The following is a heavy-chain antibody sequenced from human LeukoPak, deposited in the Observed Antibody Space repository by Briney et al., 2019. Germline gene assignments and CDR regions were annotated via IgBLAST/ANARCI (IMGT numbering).Heavy chain of an antibody. D-gene: IGHD3-3*01. CDR3: AKAPGVVPATRYYYYMDV. J-gene: IGHJ6*03. CDR1: GFTFSSYA. V-gene: IGHV3-23*01. Sequence: PGGSLRLSCAASGFTFSSYATSWVRQAPGKGLEWVSAISGSGGSTYYADSVKGRFTISRDNSKNALYLQMNSLRAEDTAVYYCAKAPGVVPATRYYYYMDVWGKGTTVTVSS. CDR2: ISGSGGST.